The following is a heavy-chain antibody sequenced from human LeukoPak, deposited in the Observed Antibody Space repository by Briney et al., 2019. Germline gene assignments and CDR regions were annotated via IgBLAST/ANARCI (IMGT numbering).Heavy chain of an antibody. Sequence: GASVKVSCKASGGTVSSYVISWVRQAPGQGLEWMGGVLPIFGTAIYAQKWQGRVTITADESTSTAYMELRSLRSEDTAIYYCARVDRVGASRGCDYWGQGTLVTVSS. CDR1: GGTVSSYV. D-gene: IGHD1-26*01. CDR3: ARVDRVGASRGCDY. J-gene: IGHJ4*02. CDR2: VLPIFGTA. V-gene: IGHV1-69*13.